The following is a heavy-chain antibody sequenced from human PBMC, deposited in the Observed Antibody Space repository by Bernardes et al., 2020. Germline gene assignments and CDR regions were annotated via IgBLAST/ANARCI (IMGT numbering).Heavy chain of an antibody. D-gene: IGHD6-19*01. Sequence: ASVKVSCKASDYTFTNNGIGWVRQAPGQGLEWMGWISAYTGNTNYVQKFQGRVTMTTEASTNTAYLELRSLESDDTAVYYCARVQGGISGWYGVYYMDVWGNGTTVIVSS. V-gene: IGHV1-18*01. CDR3: ARVQGGISGWYGVYYMDV. J-gene: IGHJ6*03. CDR2: ISAYTGNT. CDR1: DYTFTNNG.